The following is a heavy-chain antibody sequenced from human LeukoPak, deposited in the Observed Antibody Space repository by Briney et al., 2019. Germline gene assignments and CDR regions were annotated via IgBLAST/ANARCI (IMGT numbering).Heavy chain of an antibody. J-gene: IGHJ6*03. CDR3: ARLRRSYYYYYYYMDV. CDR2: INHSGST. CDR1: GGSFSGYY. Sequence: SETLSLTCAVYGGSFSGYYWSWIRQPPGKGLERIGEINHSGSTNYNPSLKSRVTISVDTSKNQFSLKLSSVTAADTAVYYCARLRRSYYYYYYYMDVWGKGTTVTVSS. D-gene: IGHD4-17*01. V-gene: IGHV4-34*01.